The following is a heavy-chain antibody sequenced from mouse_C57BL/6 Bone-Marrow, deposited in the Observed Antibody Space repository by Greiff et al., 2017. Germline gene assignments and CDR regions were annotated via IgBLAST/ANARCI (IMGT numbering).Heavy chain of an antibody. J-gene: IGHJ1*03. CDR3: AREGGYEGYFDV. V-gene: IGHV5-15*04. CDR2: ISNLAYSI. CDR1: GFTFSDYG. Sequence: EVKLVESGGGLVQPGGSLKLSCAASGFTFSDYGMAWVRQAPRKGPVWVAFISNLAYSIYYADTVTGRFTISRENAKNTLYLEMSSLRSEDTAMYYCAREGGYEGYFDVWGTGTTVTVSS. D-gene: IGHD2-2*01.